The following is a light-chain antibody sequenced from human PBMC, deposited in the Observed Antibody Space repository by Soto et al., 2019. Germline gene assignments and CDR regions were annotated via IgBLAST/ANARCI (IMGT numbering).Light chain of an antibody. CDR1: SSDVGGYKF. Sequence: QSVLTQPPSASGSPGQSVTISCTGTSSDVGGYKFVSWYQQHPGKAPKLIIYEVSQRPSGVPDRFSGSKSGNTASLTVSGLQAADEADYFCKSYAGSDTYVFGSGTKVT. V-gene: IGLV2-8*01. J-gene: IGLJ1*01. CDR3: KSYAGSDTYV. CDR2: EVS.